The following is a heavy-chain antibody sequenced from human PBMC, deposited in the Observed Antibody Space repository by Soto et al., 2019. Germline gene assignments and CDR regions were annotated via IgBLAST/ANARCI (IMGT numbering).Heavy chain of an antibody. CDR1: GFTVSGDY. CDR3: TKVSPQWLVHDY. V-gene: IGHV3-53*01. J-gene: IGHJ4*02. Sequence: PGGSLRLSCAASGFTVSGDYVSWVRRAPGKGLECVSVIHFGGNTYYADSVKGRFTVSRDNSKNALYLQMNSLRVEDTAIYFCTKVSPQWLVHDYWGQGTLVTVSS. D-gene: IGHD6-19*01. CDR2: IHFGGNT.